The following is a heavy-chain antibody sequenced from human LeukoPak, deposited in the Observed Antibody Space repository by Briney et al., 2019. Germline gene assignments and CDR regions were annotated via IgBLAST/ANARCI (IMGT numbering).Heavy chain of an antibody. CDR3: ARRVHGEGAFDI. J-gene: IGHJ3*02. CDR2: IYYSGGT. V-gene: IGHV4-59*08. CDR1: GGSISSYY. Sequence: SETLSLTCTVSGGSISSYYWSWIRQPPGKGLESIGYIYYSGGTNYNPSLKSRVTISVDTSKNQFSLKLSSVTAADTAVYYCARRVHGEGAFDIWGQGTMVTVSS. D-gene: IGHD4-17*01.